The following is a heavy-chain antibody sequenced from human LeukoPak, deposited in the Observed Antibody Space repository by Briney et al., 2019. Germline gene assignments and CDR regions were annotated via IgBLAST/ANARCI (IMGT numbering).Heavy chain of an antibody. CDR1: GYTFTGYY. Sequence: GASVKVSCKASGYTFTGYYMHWVRQAPGQGLEWMGWINPNSGGTNYAQKFQGRVTMTRDTSISTAYMELSRLRSDDTAVYYCAREGYSNYGGDYYYYMDVWGKGTTVTVSS. J-gene: IGHJ6*03. CDR3: AREGYSNYGGDYYYYMDV. CDR2: INPNSGGT. D-gene: IGHD4-11*01. V-gene: IGHV1-2*02.